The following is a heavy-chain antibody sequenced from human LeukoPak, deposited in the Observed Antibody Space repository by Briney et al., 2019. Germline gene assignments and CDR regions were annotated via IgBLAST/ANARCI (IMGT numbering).Heavy chain of an antibody. CDR3: ARRGSSGGWHQIFDY. CDR1: GYAFSSYG. CDR2: INAGNGNT. J-gene: IGHJ4*02. Sequence: ASVKVSCKASGYAFSSYGFSWVRQAPGQGLEWMGWINAGNGNTKYSQKFQGRVTITRDTSASTAYMELSSLRSEDTAVYYCARRGSSGGWHQIFDYWGQGTLVTVSS. V-gene: IGHV1-3*01. D-gene: IGHD6-19*01.